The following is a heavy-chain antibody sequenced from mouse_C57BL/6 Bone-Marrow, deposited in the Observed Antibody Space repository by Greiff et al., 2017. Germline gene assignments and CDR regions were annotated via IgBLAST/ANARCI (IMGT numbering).Heavy chain of an antibody. Sequence: VHVKQAGAELVRPGASVKLSCTASGFNIKDDSMHWVKQRPEQGLEWIGWIDPENGDTEYASKFQGKATITADTSSNTAYLQLSSLTSEDTAVYYCTTYGNFEFAYWGQGTRVTVSA. CDR2: IDPENGDT. D-gene: IGHD2-10*02. CDR3: TTYGNFEFAY. V-gene: IGHV14-4*01. CDR1: GFNIKDDS. J-gene: IGHJ3*01.